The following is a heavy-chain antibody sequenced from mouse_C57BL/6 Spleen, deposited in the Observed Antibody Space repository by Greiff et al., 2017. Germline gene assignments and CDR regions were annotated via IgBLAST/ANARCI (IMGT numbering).Heavy chain of an antibody. CDR1: GFSFNTYA. Sequence: DAGGGLVQPKGSLKLSCAASGFSFNTYAMNWVRQAPGKGLEWVARIRSKSNNYATYYADSVKDRFTISSDDSESMLYLQMNNLKTEDTAMYYCVRHGDYYGYFDYWGQGTTLTVSS. V-gene: IGHV10-1*01. CDR2: IRSKSNNYAT. CDR3: VRHGDYYGYFDY. J-gene: IGHJ2*01. D-gene: IGHD1-1*01.